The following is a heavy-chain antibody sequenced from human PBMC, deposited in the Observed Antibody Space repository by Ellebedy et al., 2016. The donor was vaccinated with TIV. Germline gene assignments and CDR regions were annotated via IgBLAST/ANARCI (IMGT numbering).Heavy chain of an antibody. CDR1: GLTFSSYW. Sequence: GESLKISCVASGLTFSSYWMSWVRQAPGRGLEWLANINQDGSDKNYVDSVKGQFTISRDNAKKSLYLQMDSLRAEDTGVYYCASGSGYCSSTSCSGGSDWGQGTPVTVSS. CDR3: ASGSGYCSSTSCSGGSD. V-gene: IGHV3-7*03. D-gene: IGHD2-2*01. CDR2: INQDGSDK. J-gene: IGHJ4*02.